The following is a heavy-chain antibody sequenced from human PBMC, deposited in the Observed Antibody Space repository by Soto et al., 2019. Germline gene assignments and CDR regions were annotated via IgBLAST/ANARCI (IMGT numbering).Heavy chain of an antibody. CDR3: ARALAVAGTGGYY. CDR2: INHSGST. V-gene: IGHV4-34*01. D-gene: IGHD6-19*01. CDR1: GGSFSGYF. J-gene: IGHJ4*02. Sequence: SETLSLTCAVYGGSFSGYFWTWIRQSPGKGLEWSGEINHSGSTNYNPSLKSGVTISVDTSKNTLYLQMNSLRAEDTAVYYCARALAVAGTGGYYWGQGTLVTVSS.